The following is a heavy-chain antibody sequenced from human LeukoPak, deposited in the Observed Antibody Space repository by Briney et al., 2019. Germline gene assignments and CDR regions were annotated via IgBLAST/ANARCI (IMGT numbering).Heavy chain of an antibody. CDR1: GFTFSSYS. V-gene: IGHV3-21*01. D-gene: IGHD1-7*01. CDR3: ARGGWNYDALDY. CDR2: ISSSSSYI. J-gene: IGHJ4*02. Sequence: GGSLRLSCAASGFTFSSYSMNWVRQAPGKGLEWVSSISSSSSYIYYADSVKGRFTISRDNAKNSLYLQMNSLRAEDTAVYYCARGGWNYDALDYWGQGTLVTVSS.